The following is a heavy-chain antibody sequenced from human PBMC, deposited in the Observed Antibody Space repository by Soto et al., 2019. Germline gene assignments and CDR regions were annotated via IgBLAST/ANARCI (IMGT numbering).Heavy chain of an antibody. Sequence: ASVKVSCKASGYTFTSYDINWVRQATGQGLEWMGWMNPISGNTGYAQKSQGRVTMTRNTSISTAYMELSSLRSEDTAVYYCARVLVPAAMFYYYGMDVRGQGTTVTVSS. V-gene: IGHV1-8*01. CDR2: MNPISGNT. J-gene: IGHJ6*02. CDR3: ARVLVPAAMFYYYGMDV. D-gene: IGHD2-2*01. CDR1: GYTFTSYD.